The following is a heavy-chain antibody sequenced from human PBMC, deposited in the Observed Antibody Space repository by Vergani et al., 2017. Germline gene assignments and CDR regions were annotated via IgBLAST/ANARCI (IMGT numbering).Heavy chain of an antibody. V-gene: IGHV3-48*04. D-gene: IGHD2-2*01. CDR3: ARGGPVVPAEGEDY. CDR1: GFTFSSYS. CDR2: ISSSSSYT. J-gene: IGHJ4*02. Sequence: EVQLVESGGGLVQPGGSLRLSCAASGFTFSSYSMSWIRQAPGKGLEWVSYISSSSSYTNYADSVKGRFTISRDNAKNSLYLQMNSLRAEDTAVYYCARGGPVVPAEGEDYWGQGTLVTVSS.